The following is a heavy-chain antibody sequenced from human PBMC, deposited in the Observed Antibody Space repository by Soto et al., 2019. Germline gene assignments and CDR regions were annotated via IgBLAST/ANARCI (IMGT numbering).Heavy chain of an antibody. CDR2: IYHSGST. CDR3: ARVSGSYYYGMDV. Sequence: SENLSISCAVSDESIDRNKRSNGVRQPPGKGLEWIGEIYHSGSTNYNPSLKSRVTISVDKSKNQFSLKLSSVIAADTSVYYCARVSGSYYYGMDVGGQGTTVT. D-gene: IGHD1-26*01. J-gene: IGHJ6*02. V-gene: IGHV4-4*02. CDR1: DESIDRNKR.